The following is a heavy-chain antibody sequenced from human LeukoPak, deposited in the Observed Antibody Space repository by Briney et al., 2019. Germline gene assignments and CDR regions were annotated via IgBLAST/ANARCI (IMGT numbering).Heavy chain of an antibody. CDR3: ARGLVSKLEYFQH. CDR1: GYTFTSYY. Sequence: ASVKVSCKASGYTFTSYYMYWVRQAPGQGLEWMGIINPSGGSTSYAQKFQGRVTMTRDMSTSTVYMELSSLRSEDTAVYYCARGLVSKLEYFQHWGQGTLVTVSS. D-gene: IGHD2-8*01. CDR2: INPSGGST. J-gene: IGHJ1*01. V-gene: IGHV1-46*01.